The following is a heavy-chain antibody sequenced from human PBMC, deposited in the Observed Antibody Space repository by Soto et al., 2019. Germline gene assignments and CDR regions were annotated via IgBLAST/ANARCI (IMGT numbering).Heavy chain of an antibody. V-gene: IGHV1-46*01. Sequence: QVQLVQSGAEVKKPGASVKVSCKASGYTFTSYYMHWVRQAPGQGLEWMRIINPSGGSTSYAQKFQGRVPMTRDTSTSTVYMELSRLRSEDTAVYYCARDGSIAVAGTFIDYWGQGPLVTVSS. CDR1: GYTFTSYY. J-gene: IGHJ4*02. D-gene: IGHD6-19*01. CDR2: INPSGGST. CDR3: ARDGSIAVAGTFIDY.